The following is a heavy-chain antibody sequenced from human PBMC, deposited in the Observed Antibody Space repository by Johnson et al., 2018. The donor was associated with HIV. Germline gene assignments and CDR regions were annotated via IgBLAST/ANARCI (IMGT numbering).Heavy chain of an antibody. CDR2: TSYDGSNK. Sequence: QVQLVESGGGVVQPGRSLRLSCAASGFAFSNFGMHWVRQAPGKGLEWVAVTSYDGSNKYYADSVKGRFTISRDNSKTTLYLQMNSLRAEDTAVYYCAKSGLFVLVVYAPDVFDVWGQGTMVTVSS. V-gene: IGHV3-30*18. J-gene: IGHJ3*01. CDR1: GFAFSNFG. D-gene: IGHD2-8*02. CDR3: AKSGLFVLVVYAPDVFDV.